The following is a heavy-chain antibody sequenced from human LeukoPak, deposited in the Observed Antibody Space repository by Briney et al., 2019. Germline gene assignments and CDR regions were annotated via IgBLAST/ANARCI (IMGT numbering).Heavy chain of an antibody. V-gene: IGHV3-11*01. CDR1: GFTFSYYY. D-gene: IGHD1-1*01. CDR2: ISSSGSTI. CDR3: ARDRGTGPPNGNWFDP. J-gene: IGHJ5*02. Sequence: PGGSLRLSCAASGFTFSYYYMSWIRQAPGKGLEWVSYISSSGSTIYYADSVKGRFTISRDNAKNSLYLQMNSLRAEDTAVYYCARDRGTGPPNGNWFDPWGQGTLVTVSS.